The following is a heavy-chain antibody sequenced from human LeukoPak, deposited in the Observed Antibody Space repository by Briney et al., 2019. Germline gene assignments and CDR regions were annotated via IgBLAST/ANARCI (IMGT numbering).Heavy chain of an antibody. CDR1: GGSISSYY. CDR2: IYYSGST. J-gene: IGHJ3*02. V-gene: IGHV4-59*01. CDR3: ARGPYSSSWYSAFDI. D-gene: IGHD6-13*01. Sequence: PSETLSLTCTVSGGSISSYYWSWLRQPPGKGLEWIGYIYYSGSTNYNPSLKSRVTISVDTSKNQFSLKLSSVTAADTAVYYCARGPYSSSWYSAFDIWGQGTMVTVSS.